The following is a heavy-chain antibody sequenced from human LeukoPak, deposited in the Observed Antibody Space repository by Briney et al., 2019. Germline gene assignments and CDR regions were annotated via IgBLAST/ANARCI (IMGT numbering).Heavy chain of an antibody. D-gene: IGHD4-17*01. CDR3: FHDFGDFRTGL. J-gene: IGHJ4*02. V-gene: IGHV4-39*01. Sequence: SETLSLTCTVSGGSISNANSYWGWIRQSPGKELEWIGSSHYTGGITYNPSLKSRITVSVDTSKNQFSLKLSSVTAADTAVYYCFHDFGDFRTGLWGQGTLVTVSS. CDR2: SHYTGGI. CDR1: GGSISNANSY.